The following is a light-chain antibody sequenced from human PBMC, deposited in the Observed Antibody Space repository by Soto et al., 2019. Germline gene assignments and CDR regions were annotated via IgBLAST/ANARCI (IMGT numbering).Light chain of an antibody. CDR3: SSYASSSTYF. CDR2: DVS. CDR1: SSDVGGYNH. J-gene: IGLJ1*01. V-gene: IGLV2-14*03. Sequence: QSALTQPASLSGSPGQSITISCTGTSSDVGGYNHVSWYQQHPGKAPKLMIYDVSNRPSGVSNRFFGSKSGNTASLTISVLPAEDEADYYCSSYASSSTYFFGTGTKLTV.